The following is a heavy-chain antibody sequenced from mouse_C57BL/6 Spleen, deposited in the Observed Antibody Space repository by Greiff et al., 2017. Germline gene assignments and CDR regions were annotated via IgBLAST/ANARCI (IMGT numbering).Heavy chain of an antibody. CDR2: IWSGGST. D-gene: IGHD1-1*01. Sequence: VQLQQSGPGLVQPSPSLSITCTVSGFSLTSYGVHWVRQSPGKGLEWLGVIWSGGSTDYNAAFISRLSISKDNSKSQVFFKMNSLQADDTAIYYCARSITTVVPGAMDYWGQGTSVTVSS. V-gene: IGHV2-2*01. CDR3: ARSITTVVPGAMDY. J-gene: IGHJ4*01. CDR1: GFSLTSYG.